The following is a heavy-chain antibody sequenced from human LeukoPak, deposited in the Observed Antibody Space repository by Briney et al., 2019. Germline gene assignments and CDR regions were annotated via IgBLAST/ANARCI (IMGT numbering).Heavy chain of an antibody. J-gene: IGHJ4*02. CDR2: IKEDGSVK. D-gene: IGHD5-12*01. CDR3: ARDSTWRLDY. CDR1: GLTFSSHW. V-gene: IGHV3-7*03. Sequence: GGSLRLSCTASGLTFSSHWMTWVRQPPGKGLEWVANIKEDGSVKYYVDSVKGRFTISRDNTKNALYLQMNSLRADDTAVYFCARDSTWRLDYWGPGTLITVSS.